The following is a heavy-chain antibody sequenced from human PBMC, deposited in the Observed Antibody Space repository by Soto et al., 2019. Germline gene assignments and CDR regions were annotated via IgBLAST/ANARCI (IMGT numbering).Heavy chain of an antibody. V-gene: IGHV4-31*03. CDR3: ARESYGDDWYFDL. J-gene: IGHJ2*01. D-gene: IGHD4-17*01. CDR1: GGSISSGGYY. CDR2: IYYSGST. Sequence: SVTLSLTCTVSGGSISSGGYYWSCISQHPGKGLEWIGYIYYSGSTYYNPSLKSRVTISVDTSKNQFSLKLSSVTAADTAVYYCARESYGDDWYFDLWGRGTLVTVSS.